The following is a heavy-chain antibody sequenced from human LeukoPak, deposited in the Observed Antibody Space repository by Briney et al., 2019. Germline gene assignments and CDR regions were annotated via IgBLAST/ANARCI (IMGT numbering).Heavy chain of an antibody. D-gene: IGHD6-19*01. J-gene: IGHJ5*02. CDR1: GGSISSSSCF. CDR2: IYYTGST. Sequence: SETLSLTCTVSGGSISSSSCFWGWIRQPPGKGLEWIGSIYYTGSTYHNPSLESRVPISVDTSKNQFFLKLSSVTAADTAVYYCVTMFYSSGRCQWFDPWGQGTLVTVSS. V-gene: IGHV4-39*01. CDR3: VTMFYSSGRCQWFDP.